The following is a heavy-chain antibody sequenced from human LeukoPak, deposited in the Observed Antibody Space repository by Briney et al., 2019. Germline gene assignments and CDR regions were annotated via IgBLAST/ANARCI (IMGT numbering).Heavy chain of an antibody. Sequence: SETLSLTCTVSGGSISSSNWWSWVRQPPGKGPEWIGYIYYSGSTNYNPSLKSRVTISVDTSKNQFSLKLSSVTAADTAVYYCARHLGVGYSYGYFDYWGQGTLVTVSS. CDR1: GGSISSSNW. J-gene: IGHJ4*02. CDR3: ARHLGVGYSYGYFDY. CDR2: IYYSGST. D-gene: IGHD5-18*01. V-gene: IGHV4-59*08.